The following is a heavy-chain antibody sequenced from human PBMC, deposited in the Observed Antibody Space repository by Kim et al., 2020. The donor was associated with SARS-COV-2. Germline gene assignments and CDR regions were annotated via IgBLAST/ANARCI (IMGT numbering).Heavy chain of an antibody. D-gene: IGHD3-10*01. CDR3: ARGSSGLLWFGTPDY. V-gene: IGHV1-2*04. CDR1: GYTFTGYY. J-gene: IGHJ4*02. Sequence: ASVKVSCKASGYTFTGYYMHWVRQAPGQGLEWMGWINPNSGGTNYAQKFQGWVTMTRDTSISTAYMELSRLRSDDTAVYYCARGSSGLLWFGTPDYWGQGTLVTVSS. CDR2: INPNSGGT.